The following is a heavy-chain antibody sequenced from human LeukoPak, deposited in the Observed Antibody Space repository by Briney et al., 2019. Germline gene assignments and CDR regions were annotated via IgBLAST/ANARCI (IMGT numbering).Heavy chain of an antibody. V-gene: IGHV3-53*01. Sequence: PGGSLRLSCAASGFTVSSNYMSWVRQAPGKGLEWVSVIYSGGSTYYADSVKGRFTISRDNSKNTLYLPMNSLRAEDTAVYYCARDYYYYYGMDVWGQGTTVTVSS. CDR3: ARDYYYYYGMDV. CDR1: GFTVSSNY. J-gene: IGHJ6*02. CDR2: IYSGGST.